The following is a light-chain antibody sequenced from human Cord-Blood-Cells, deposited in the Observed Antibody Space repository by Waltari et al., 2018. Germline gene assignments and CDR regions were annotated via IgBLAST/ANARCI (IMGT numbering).Light chain of an antibody. J-gene: IGKJ2*01. CDR2: GAS. CDR1: QSVSSN. V-gene: IGKV3-15*01. Sequence: EIVMTQSPATLSVFPGERATLPCRASQSVSSNLSRYQQKPGQAPRLLISGASTRATGIPARFSGSGSGTEFTLTISSLQSEDFAVYYCQQYNNWPYTFGQGTKLEIK. CDR3: QQYNNWPYT.